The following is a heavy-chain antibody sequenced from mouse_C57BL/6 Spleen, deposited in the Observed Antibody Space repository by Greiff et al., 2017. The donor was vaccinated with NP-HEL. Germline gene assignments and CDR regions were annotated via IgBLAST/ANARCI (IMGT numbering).Heavy chain of an antibody. J-gene: IGHJ1*03. Sequence: VMLVESGPELVKPGASVKISCKASGYAFSSSWMNWVKQRPGKGLEWIGRIYPGDGDTNYNGKFKGKATLTADKSSSTAYMQLSSLTSEDSAVYFCARWSSYWYFDVWGTGTTVTVSS. D-gene: IGHD1-1*01. V-gene: IGHV1-82*01. CDR3: ARWSSYWYFDV. CDR1: GYAFSSSW. CDR2: IYPGDGDT.